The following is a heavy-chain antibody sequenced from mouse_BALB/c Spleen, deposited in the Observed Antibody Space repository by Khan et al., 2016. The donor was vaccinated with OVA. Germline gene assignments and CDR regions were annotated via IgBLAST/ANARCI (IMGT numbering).Heavy chain of an antibody. J-gene: IGHJ4*01. D-gene: IGHD2-12*01. CDR1: GYTFIRYW. V-gene: IGHV1-69*02. Sequence: VELVESGAELVKPGAPVKLSCKASGYTFIRYWVNWVKQRPGRGLEWIGRIDPSDSETHYNQKFKDKATLTVDKSSSTAYIQLSSLTSEDSAVYYCARVAYYRYYAMDYWGQGTSVTVSS. CDR3: ARVAYYRYYAMDY. CDR2: IDPSDSET.